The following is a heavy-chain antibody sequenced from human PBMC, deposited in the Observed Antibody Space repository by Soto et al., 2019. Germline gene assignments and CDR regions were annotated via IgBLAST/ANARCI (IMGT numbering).Heavy chain of an antibody. CDR2: IYYSRST. J-gene: IGHJ6*02. D-gene: IGHD4-4*01. CDR3: ARVGNSGPYYHYGMDV. Sequence: SETLSLTCTVSGGSVSSGSYYWSWIRQPPGKGLEWIGYIYYSRSTNYNPSLKSRVTISVDTSKNQFSLKLISVTAADTAVYYYARVGNSGPYYHYGMDVWGPGTTVNLSS. CDR1: GGSVSSGSYY. V-gene: IGHV4-61*01.